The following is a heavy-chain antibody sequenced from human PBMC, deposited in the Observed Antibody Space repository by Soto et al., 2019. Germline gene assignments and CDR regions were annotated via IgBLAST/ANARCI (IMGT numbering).Heavy chain of an antibody. J-gene: IGHJ6*02. CDR2: ISAYNGNT. V-gene: IGHV1-18*04. D-gene: IGHD2-2*02. CDR1: GYTFTSYG. Sequence: ASVKVSCKASGYTFTSYGISWVRQAPGQGLEWMGWISAYNGNTNYAQKLQGRVTMTTDTSTSTAYMELRSLRSGDTAVYYCARDEVVVVPAAIGVGYYYYGMDVWGQGTTVTVS. CDR3: ARDEVVVVPAAIGVGYYYYGMDV.